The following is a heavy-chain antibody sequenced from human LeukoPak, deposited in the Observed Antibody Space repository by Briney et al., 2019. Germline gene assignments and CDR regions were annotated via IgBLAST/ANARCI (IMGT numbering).Heavy chain of an antibody. CDR3: AHRRRREDRGYSGYGFDY. J-gene: IGHJ4*02. D-gene: IGHD5-12*01. Sequence: SGPTLVNPTQTLTLTCTFSGFSLSTSGVGVGWIRQPPGKALEWLALIYWDDDKRYSPSLKSRLTITKDTSKNQVVLTMTNMDPVDTATYYCAHRRRREDRGYSGYGFDYWGQGTLVTVSS. CDR2: IYWDDDK. CDR1: GFSLSTSGVG. V-gene: IGHV2-5*02.